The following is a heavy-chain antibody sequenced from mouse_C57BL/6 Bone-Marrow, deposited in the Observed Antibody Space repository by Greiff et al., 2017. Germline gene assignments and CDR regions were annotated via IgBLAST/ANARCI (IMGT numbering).Heavy chain of an antibody. CDR3: ARLTTGWYCDV. J-gene: IGHJ1*03. CDR1: GYTFTNYW. D-gene: IGHD1-1*01. V-gene: IGHV1-63*01. CDR2: IYPGGGYT. Sequence: QVQLQQSGAELVRPGTSVKMSCKASGYTFTNYWIGWAKQRPGHGLEWIGDIYPGGGYTNYNEKFKGKATLTADKSSSTAYMQFSSLTSEDSAIYYCARLTTGWYCDVWGTGTTVTVSS.